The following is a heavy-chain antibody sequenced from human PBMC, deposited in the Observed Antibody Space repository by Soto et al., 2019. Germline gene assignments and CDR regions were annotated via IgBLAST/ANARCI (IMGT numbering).Heavy chain of an antibody. CDR3: ARETPNIAAADHWFDP. V-gene: IGHV1-69*13. J-gene: IGHJ5*02. Sequence: ASVKVSCKASGGTFSSYAISWVRQAPGQGLEWMGGIIPIFGTANYAQKFQGRVTITADESTSTAYMELSSLRSEDTAVYYCARETPNIAAADHWFDPWGQGTLVTVSS. CDR2: IIPIFGTA. CDR1: GGTFSSYA. D-gene: IGHD6-13*01.